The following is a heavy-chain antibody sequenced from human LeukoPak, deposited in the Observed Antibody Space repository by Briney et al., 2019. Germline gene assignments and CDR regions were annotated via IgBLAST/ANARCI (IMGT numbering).Heavy chain of an antibody. V-gene: IGHV4-34*01. Sequence: PSETLSLTCAVYGGSFSGYYWSWIRQPPGKGLEWIGEINHSGSTNYNPSLKSRVTISVDTSKNQFSLKLSSVTAAATAVYYCATGITRNRLIDYWGQGTLVTVSS. J-gene: IGHJ4*02. D-gene: IGHD1-20*01. CDR2: INHSGST. CDR3: ATGITRNRLIDY. CDR1: GGSFSGYY.